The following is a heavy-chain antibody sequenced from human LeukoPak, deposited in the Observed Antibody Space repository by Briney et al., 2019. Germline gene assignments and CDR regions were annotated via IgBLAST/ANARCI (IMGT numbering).Heavy chain of an antibody. Sequence: GGSLRLSCAASGFTFSNYWMHWVRQAPGKGLVWVSRINKDGSSTNYADSVKGRFTISRDNAKNTLYLQMNSLRADDTAVYYCAGTYWADYWGQGTLVTVSS. CDR1: GFTFSNYW. D-gene: IGHD2-8*02. V-gene: IGHV3-74*01. CDR2: INKDGSST. CDR3: AGTYWADY. J-gene: IGHJ4*02.